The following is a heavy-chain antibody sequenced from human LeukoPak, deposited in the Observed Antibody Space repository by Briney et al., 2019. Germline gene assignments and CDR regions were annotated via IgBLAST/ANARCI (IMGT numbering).Heavy chain of an antibody. V-gene: IGHV1-2*02. D-gene: IGHD2-15*01. CDR2: INPNSGGT. CDR3: ARDPIYCSGGSCHILVRTHRRATHHFDY. Sequence: ASVKVSCKASGYTFTGYYMHWVRQAPGQGLEWMGWINPNSGGTNYAQKFQGRVTMTRDTSVSTAYMELSRLRSDDTAVYYCARDPIYCSGGSCHILVRTHRRATHHFDYWGQGTLVTVSS. CDR1: GYTFTGYY. J-gene: IGHJ4*02.